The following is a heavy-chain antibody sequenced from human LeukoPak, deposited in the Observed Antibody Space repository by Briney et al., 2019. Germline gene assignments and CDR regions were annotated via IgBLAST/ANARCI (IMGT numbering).Heavy chain of an antibody. CDR3: TTESYSGSYLGF. D-gene: IGHD1-26*01. V-gene: IGHV3-15*01. Sequence: PGGSLRLSCAASGFIFSNAWMSWVRQAPGKGLEWVGRIKNKPDGGTTDYAAPVKGRFIISRDDLRNTLYLQMNSLKTEDTDMYYCTTESYSGSYLGFWGQGTLVTVPS. CDR2: IKNKPDGGTT. CDR1: GFIFSNAW. J-gene: IGHJ4*02.